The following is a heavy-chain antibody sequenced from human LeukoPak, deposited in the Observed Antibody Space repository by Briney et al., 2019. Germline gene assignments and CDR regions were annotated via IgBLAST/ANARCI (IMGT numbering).Heavy chain of an antibody. D-gene: IGHD3-3*01. CDR2: INHSGST. J-gene: IGHJ4*02. V-gene: IGHV4-34*01. CDR3: ARHRNTYYDFWSGYYLDY. Sequence: PSETLSLTCAVYGGSFSGYYWSWIRQPPGKGLEWIGEINHSGSTNYNPSLKSRVTISVDTSKNQFSLKLSSVTAADTAVYYCARHRNTYYDFWSGYYLDYWGQGTLVTVSS. CDR1: GGSFSGYY.